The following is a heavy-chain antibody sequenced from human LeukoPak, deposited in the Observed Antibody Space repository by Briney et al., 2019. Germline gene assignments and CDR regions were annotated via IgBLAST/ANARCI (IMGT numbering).Heavy chain of an antibody. CDR1: GFTFDDYT. D-gene: IGHD2-15*01. J-gene: IGHJ6*03. Sequence: GGSLRLSCAASGFTFDDYTMHWVRQAPGKGLEGVSLISWDGGSTYYADSVKGRFTISRDNSKNSLYLQMNSLRTEDTALYYCAKALSGRAYYYMDVWGKGTTVTVSS. V-gene: IGHV3-43*01. CDR2: ISWDGGST. CDR3: AKALSGRAYYYMDV.